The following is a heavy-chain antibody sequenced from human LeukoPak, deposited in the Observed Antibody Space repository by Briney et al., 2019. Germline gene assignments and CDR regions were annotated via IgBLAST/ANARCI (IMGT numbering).Heavy chain of an antibody. Sequence: QPGGSLSLSCAASGFTLDDYAMHGVPHAPRKGRGWVSGKSLNRGSISYADSVKSRFTISRDNAKNSLYLQMNSLRAEDMDLYYCAKDIATMVRGAVDYWGQGTLVTVSS. V-gene: IGHV3-9*03. D-gene: IGHD3-10*01. CDR3: AKDIATMVRGAVDY. CDR1: GFTLDDYA. CDR2: KSLNRGSI. J-gene: IGHJ4*02.